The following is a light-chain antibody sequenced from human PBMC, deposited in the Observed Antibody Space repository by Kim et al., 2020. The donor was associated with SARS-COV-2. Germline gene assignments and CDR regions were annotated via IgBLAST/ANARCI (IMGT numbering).Light chain of an antibody. V-gene: IGLV7-46*01. CDR1: TGAVTSGHY. CDR3: LLSYSGARV. J-gene: IGLJ3*02. Sequence: PGGTVTLTCGSSTGAVTSGHYAHWFQQRPDQAPRTLIYDTNNKHSWTPARFSASLLGGKAALPLSGAQPEDEAEYYCLLSYSGARVFGGGTQLTVL. CDR2: DTN.